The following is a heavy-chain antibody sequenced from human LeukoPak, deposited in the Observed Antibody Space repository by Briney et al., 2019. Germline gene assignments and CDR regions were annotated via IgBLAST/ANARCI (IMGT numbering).Heavy chain of an antibody. D-gene: IGHD3-10*01. V-gene: IGHV4-38-2*01. J-gene: IGHJ5*01. CDR2: IYHSGIT. CDR3: ARNMATVVRVDS. CDR1: GYSISSGYY. Sequence: PSETLSLTCAVPGYSISSGYYWGWIRQPPGRGLEWIGSIYHSGITYFKPSLRSRVTISIDTSKNQLSLKVNSVTAADTAVYYCARNMATVVRVDSWGQGTLVIVSS.